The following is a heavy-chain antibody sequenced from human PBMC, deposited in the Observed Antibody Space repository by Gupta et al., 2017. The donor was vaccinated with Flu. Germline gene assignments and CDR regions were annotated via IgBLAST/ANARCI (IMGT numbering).Heavy chain of an antibody. CDR3: AKVRSPEYEFWSGYHFFDY. J-gene: IGHJ4*02. V-gene: IGHV3-23*01. CDR2: ISRTGSST. D-gene: IGHD3-3*01. Sequence: GLEWVSAISRTGSSTNYADSVKGRFTTSRDNSKNTLYLQMHSLRGEDTAVYYCAKVRSPEYEFWSGYHFFDYWGQGTLVTVSS.